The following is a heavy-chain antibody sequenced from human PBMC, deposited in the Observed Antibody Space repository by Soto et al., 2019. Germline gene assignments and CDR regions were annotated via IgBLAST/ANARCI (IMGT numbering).Heavy chain of an antibody. J-gene: IGHJ6*02. CDR3: ARAYYDSSGYYRDYYYGMDV. Sequence: SETLSRTWTVSGGSNRSVGYYWSWILPNPGKGLEWLGYIYHSGSTYYNPSLKSRVTISVDRSKNQFSLKLSSVTAADTAVYYCARAYYDSSGYYRDYYYGMDVWGQGTTVTLSS. V-gene: IGHV4-30-2*01. CDR2: IYHSGST. D-gene: IGHD3-22*01. CDR1: GGSNRSVGYY.